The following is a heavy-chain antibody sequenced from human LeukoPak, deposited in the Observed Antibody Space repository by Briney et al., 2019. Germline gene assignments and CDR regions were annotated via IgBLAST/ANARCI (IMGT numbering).Heavy chain of an antibody. CDR3: ARDRLLWFGESWKDAFDI. J-gene: IGHJ3*02. CDR2: ISAYNGNT. CDR1: GYTFTSYG. D-gene: IGHD3-10*01. Sequence: ASVKVSCKASGYTFTSYGISWVRQAPGQGLEWMGWISAYNGNTNYAQKLQGRVTMTTDTSTSTAYMGLRSLRSDDTAVYYCARDRLLWFGESWKDAFDIWGQGTMVTVSS. V-gene: IGHV1-18*01.